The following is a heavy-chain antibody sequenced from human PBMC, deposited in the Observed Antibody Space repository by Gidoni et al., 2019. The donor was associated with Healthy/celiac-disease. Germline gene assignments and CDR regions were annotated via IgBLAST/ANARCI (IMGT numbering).Heavy chain of an antibody. V-gene: IGHV1-46*01. CDR2: INPSGGST. Sequence: QVQLVQSGAEVKKPGASVKVSCKASGYTFTSYYMHWVRQAPGQGLEWMGIINPSGGSTSYAQKFQGRVTMTRDTSTSTVYMELSSLRSEDTAVYYCARLKAARPGEDYYYYGMDVWGQGTTVTVSS. CDR3: ARLKAARPGEDYYYYGMDV. D-gene: IGHD6-6*01. J-gene: IGHJ6*02. CDR1: GYTFTSYY.